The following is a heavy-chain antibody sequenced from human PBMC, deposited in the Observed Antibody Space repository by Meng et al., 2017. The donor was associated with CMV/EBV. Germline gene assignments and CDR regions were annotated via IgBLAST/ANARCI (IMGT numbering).Heavy chain of an antibody. V-gene: IGHV3-21*01. D-gene: IGHD5-12*01. Sequence: GGSLRLSCAASGFTFSSYSMNWVRQAPGKGLEWVSSISSSSSYIYYADSVKGRFTISRDNAKNSLYLQMSSLRAEDTAVYYCARGGIGYGSDYWGQGTLVTVSS. CDR3: ARGGIGYGSDY. CDR2: ISSSSSYI. CDR1: GFTFSSYS. J-gene: IGHJ4*02.